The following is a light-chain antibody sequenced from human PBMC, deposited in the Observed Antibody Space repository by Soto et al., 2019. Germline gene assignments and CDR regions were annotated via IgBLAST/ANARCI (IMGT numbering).Light chain of an antibody. Sequence: QSALTQPASVSGSPXXXITISCTXXXXDVGGYKYVSWYQQHPGKAPKLMIYDVSNRPSGVSNRFSGSKSGNTASLTISGLQAEDEADYYCSSYTSSSTRVFGTGTKVTVL. CDR3: SSYTSSSTRV. J-gene: IGLJ1*01. V-gene: IGLV2-14*01. CDR2: DVS. CDR1: XXDVGGYKY.